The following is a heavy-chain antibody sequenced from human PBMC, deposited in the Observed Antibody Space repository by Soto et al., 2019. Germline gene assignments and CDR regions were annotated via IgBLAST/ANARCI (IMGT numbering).Heavy chain of an antibody. CDR1: GFTFSSYA. J-gene: IGHJ4*02. Sequence: EVQLLESGGGLVQPGGSLRLSCAASGFTFSSYAMSWVRQAPGKGLEWVSAISGSGGSTYYADSVKGRFTISRDNSKNTLYLQMNSVRAEDTAVYYCAKGRVYSSGWYDDCDYLGQGTLVTVSS. V-gene: IGHV3-23*01. CDR3: AKGRVYSSGWYDDCDY. CDR2: ISGSGGST. D-gene: IGHD6-13*01.